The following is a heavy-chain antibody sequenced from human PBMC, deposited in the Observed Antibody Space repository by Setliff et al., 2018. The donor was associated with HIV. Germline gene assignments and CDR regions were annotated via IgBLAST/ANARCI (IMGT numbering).Heavy chain of an antibody. V-gene: IGHV4-61*02. CDR1: GGSISSGSYY. Sequence: SETLSLNCTVSGGSISSGSYYWSWIRQPAGEGLDWIGRIYTSGNTNYNPSLKSRVTISVDTSKNQFSLKLSSVTAADTAVYYCAAPAVAGTGGYYYAMDVWGQGTTVTVSS. D-gene: IGHD6-19*01. J-gene: IGHJ6*02. CDR3: AAPAVAGTGGYYYAMDV. CDR2: IYTSGNT.